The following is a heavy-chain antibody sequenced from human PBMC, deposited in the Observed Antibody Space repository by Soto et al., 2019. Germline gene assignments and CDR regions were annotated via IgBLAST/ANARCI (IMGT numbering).Heavy chain of an antibody. CDR1: GGSFSGYY. CDR2: INHSGST. V-gene: IGHV4-34*01. D-gene: IGHD5-12*01. CDR3: ARDAGWWLQGVFVAKRGYNWFDP. J-gene: IGHJ5*02. Sequence: SETLSLTCAVYGGSFSGYYWSWIRQPPGKGLEWIGEINHSGSTNYNPSLKSRVTISVDTSKNQFSLKLSSVTAADTAVYYCARDAGWWLQGVFVAKRGYNWFDPWGQGTLVTVSS.